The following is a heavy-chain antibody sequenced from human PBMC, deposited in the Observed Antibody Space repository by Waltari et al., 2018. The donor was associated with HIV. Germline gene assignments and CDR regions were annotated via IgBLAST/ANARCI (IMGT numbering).Heavy chain of an antibody. CDR2: IYAGDSYT. V-gene: IGHV5-51*01. Sequence: EVQLVQSGAEVKEPGESPKISCKGSGYDFPSYGIGWVRQLPGIGLAGRGLEWMGIIYAGDSYTVYSPSFQGQVTMSVDKSINTAYLQWSSLKASDTAMYYCARQGVVGATTYWFDPWGQGTLVTVSS. D-gene: IGHD1-26*01. CDR1: GYDFPSYG. J-gene: IGHJ5*02. CDR3: ARQGVVGATTYWFDP.